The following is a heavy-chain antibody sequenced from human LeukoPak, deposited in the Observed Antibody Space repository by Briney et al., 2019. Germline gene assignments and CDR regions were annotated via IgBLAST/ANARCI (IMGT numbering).Heavy chain of an antibody. D-gene: IGHD2-15*01. CDR2: MNPNSGNT. V-gene: IGHV1-8*01. Sequence: ASVKVSRKASGYTFTSYDIDWVRQATGQGLEWMGWMNPNSGNTGYAQKFQGRVTMTRNTSISTAYMELSSLRSEDTAVYYCARGGRWPKENWFDPWGQGTLVTVSS. CDR3: ARGGRWPKENWFDP. CDR1: GYTFTSYD. J-gene: IGHJ5*02.